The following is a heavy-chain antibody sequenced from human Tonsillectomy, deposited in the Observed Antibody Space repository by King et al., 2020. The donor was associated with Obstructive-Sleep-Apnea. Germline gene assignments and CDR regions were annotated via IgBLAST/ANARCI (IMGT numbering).Heavy chain of an antibody. D-gene: IGHD3-10*01. CDR2: ISTGGNNI. CDR1: GFTFSDYY. Sequence: QLVQSGGGLVKPGGSLRLSCVASGFTFSDYYMSWIRQAPGKGLEWVSYISTGGNNIYNADSVKGRFTISRDNAKNSLYLQMNNLRAEDTAVYYCATCYPATYYSGSGNYPFDYWGQGTLVTVSS. J-gene: IGHJ4*02. CDR3: ATCYPATYYSGSGNYPFDY. V-gene: IGHV3-11*01.